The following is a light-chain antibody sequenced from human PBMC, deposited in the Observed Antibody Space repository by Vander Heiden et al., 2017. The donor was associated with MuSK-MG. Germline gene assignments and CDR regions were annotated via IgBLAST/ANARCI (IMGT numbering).Light chain of an antibody. CDR3: QQDNDSQT. Sequence: EIVMKQSPATLSVSAGERATLPCRASQSVSDYLDWYQQKPGQGPRLLISGASTRANGIPDRFSGSGSGTRFTLTISSLQSDDSAVYYWQQDNDSQTFGAGTKVEIK. J-gene: IGKJ4*01. V-gene: IGKV3D-15*01. CDR1: QSVSDY. CDR2: GAS.